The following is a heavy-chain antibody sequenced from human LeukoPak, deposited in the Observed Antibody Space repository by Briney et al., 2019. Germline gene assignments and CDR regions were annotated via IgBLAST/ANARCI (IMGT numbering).Heavy chain of an antibody. D-gene: IGHD2-15*01. CDR3: ARVASRSGGSCCLY. V-gene: IGHV1-2*02. CDR1: GYTFTGYY. Sequence: ASVKVSCKASGYTFTGYYMHWVRQAPGQGLEWMGWINPNSGGTNYAQKFQGRVTMTRDTSISTAYMELSRLRSDDTAVYYCARVASRSGGSCCLYWGQGTLVTVSS. CDR2: INPNSGGT. J-gene: IGHJ4*02.